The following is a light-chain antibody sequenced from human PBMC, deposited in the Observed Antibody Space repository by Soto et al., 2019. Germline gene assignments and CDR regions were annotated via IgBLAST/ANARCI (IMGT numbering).Light chain of an antibody. CDR3: QQYNNWPWT. CDR1: QSISDT. V-gene: IGKV3-15*01. J-gene: IGKJ1*01. Sequence: ETVMTQSPATLSVSPGGRATLSCRASQSISDTLAWYQQKPGQAPRLLIHGASTRATGFPARFSGSGSGTDFTLTISSLQSEDFAIYYCQQYNNWPWTFGQGTTVDIK. CDR2: GAS.